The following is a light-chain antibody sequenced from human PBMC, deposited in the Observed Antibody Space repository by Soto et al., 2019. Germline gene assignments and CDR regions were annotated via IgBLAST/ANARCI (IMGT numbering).Light chain of an antibody. J-gene: IGKJ2*01. CDR1: RDISVY. Sequence: DIQMTQAPSSLSASAGDSVTITCQASRDISVYLNWYQHKPGHPPKHLVFDASNLHTGVPSRFSGSGSGTHFTFTITNLQPEDVATYYCQQYDNFPPYTFGQGTKLDIK. CDR3: QQYDNFPPYT. CDR2: DAS. V-gene: IGKV1-33*01.